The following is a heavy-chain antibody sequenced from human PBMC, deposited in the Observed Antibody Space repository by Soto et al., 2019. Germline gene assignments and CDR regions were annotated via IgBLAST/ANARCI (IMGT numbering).Heavy chain of an antibody. CDR2: IIPIFGTA. D-gene: IGHD1-26*01. CDR1: GGTFSSYS. Sequence: QVQLVQSGAEVKKPGSSVKVSCKASGGTFSSYSINWVRQAPGQGLEWMGEIIPIFGTANYAQKFQGRVTSTAVESTSTAYMELSSLRSEDTAVYYCARDGGRHSGGIDYWGPGTLVTVSS. J-gene: IGHJ4*02. V-gene: IGHV1-69*01. CDR3: ARDGGRHSGGIDY.